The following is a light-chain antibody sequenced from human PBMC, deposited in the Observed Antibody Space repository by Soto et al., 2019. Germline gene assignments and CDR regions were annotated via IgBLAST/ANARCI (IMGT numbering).Light chain of an antibody. CDR2: DAS. CDR3: QQRSTWPLT. Sequence: EIVLTQSPATLSLSPGERATLSCRASQSISSYLAWYQQRPGQAPSLLIYDASNRATGIPARFSGSGSGTDFTLTISSLEPEDCAVEYCQQRSTWPLTFVGGTQVEIK. CDR1: QSISSY. V-gene: IGKV3-11*01. J-gene: IGKJ4*01.